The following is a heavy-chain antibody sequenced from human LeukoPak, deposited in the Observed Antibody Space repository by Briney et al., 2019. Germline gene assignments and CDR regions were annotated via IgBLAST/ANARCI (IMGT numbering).Heavy chain of an antibody. Sequence: SETPSLTCTVSGGSISSSSYYWGWIRQPPGKGLEWIGSIYYSGSTYYNPSLKSRVTISVDTSKNQFSLKLSSVTAADTAVYYCARGSRDYDFWSGYSWVYYYYYMDVWGKGTTVTVSS. CDR3: ARGSRDYDFWSGYSWVYYYYYMDV. CDR1: GGSISSSSYY. V-gene: IGHV4-39*07. CDR2: IYYSGST. D-gene: IGHD3-3*01. J-gene: IGHJ6*03.